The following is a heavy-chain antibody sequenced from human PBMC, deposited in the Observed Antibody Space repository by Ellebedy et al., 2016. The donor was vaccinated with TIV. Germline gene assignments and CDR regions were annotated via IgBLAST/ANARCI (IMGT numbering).Heavy chain of an antibody. J-gene: IGHJ6*02. Sequence: ASVKVSCKASGYTFTSYAMHWVRQAPGQRLEWMGWINAGNGNTKYSQKFQGRVTITRDTSASTAYMELSSLRSEDTAVYYCARGFDGSGSYYYYGMDVWGQGTTVTVSS. V-gene: IGHV1-3*01. CDR2: INAGNGNT. D-gene: IGHD3-10*01. CDR3: ARGFDGSGSYYYYGMDV. CDR1: GYTFTSYA.